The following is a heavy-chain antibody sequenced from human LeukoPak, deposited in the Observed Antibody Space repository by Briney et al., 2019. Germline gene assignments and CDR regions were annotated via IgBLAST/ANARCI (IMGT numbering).Heavy chain of an antibody. D-gene: IGHD2-15*01. V-gene: IGHV4-59*08. CDR3: ARGDCSGGSCYRNWFDP. Sequence: PSETLSLTCTVSGGSISSYYWSWIRQPPGKGLEWIGYIYYSGSTNYNPSLKSRVTISVDTSKNQFSLKLSSVTAAGTAVYYCARGDCSGGSCYRNWFDPWGQGTLVTVSS. CDR2: IYYSGST. J-gene: IGHJ5*02. CDR1: GGSISSYY.